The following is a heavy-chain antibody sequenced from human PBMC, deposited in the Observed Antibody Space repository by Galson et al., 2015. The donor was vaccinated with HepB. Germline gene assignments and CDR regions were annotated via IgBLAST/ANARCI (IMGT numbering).Heavy chain of an antibody. Sequence: SLRLSCAASGFIFSDYFMTWIRQAPGKGLEWVSYISSTSSYTNYADSVKGRFTISRDNAKNSLYLQMNSLRAEDTAVYYCARAFTIFGVVRNWYFDLWGRGTLVTVSS. V-gene: IGHV3-11*06. CDR3: ARAFTIFGVVRNWYFDL. D-gene: IGHD3-3*01. J-gene: IGHJ2*01. CDR1: GFIFSDYF. CDR2: ISSTSSYT.